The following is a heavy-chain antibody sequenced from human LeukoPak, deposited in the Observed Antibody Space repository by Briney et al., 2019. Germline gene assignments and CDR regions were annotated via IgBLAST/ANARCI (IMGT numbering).Heavy chain of an antibody. CDR2: IKSKTDGETT. V-gene: IGHV3-15*07. CDR3: ATDPRFLEWLSPHHY. CDR1: EFTFSSYS. D-gene: IGHD3-3*01. J-gene: IGHJ4*02. Sequence: PGGSLRLSCAASEFTFSSYSMNWVRQAPGKGLEWVGRIKSKTDGETTDYAAPVKGRFTISRDDSKTTLYLQMNSLKTEDTAVYSCATDPRFLEWLSPHHYWGQGTLVTVSS.